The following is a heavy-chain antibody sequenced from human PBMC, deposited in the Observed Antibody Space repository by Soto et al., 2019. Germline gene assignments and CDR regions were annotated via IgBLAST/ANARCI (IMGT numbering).Heavy chain of an antibody. D-gene: IGHD3-3*01. CDR3: GRGRSGQIVVFY. Sequence: QVQLVQSGAEVKKPGASVKVSCKASGYTFTGHYIHWVRQAPEQGPEWMGEIGPESGATRYAQKFRGRVSMTMDSSIPTVYMELKNLSPDDTAVYYCGRGRSGQIVVFYWGQGTPVTVSS. V-gene: IGHV1-2*02. CDR2: IGPESGAT. CDR1: GYTFTGHY. J-gene: IGHJ4*02.